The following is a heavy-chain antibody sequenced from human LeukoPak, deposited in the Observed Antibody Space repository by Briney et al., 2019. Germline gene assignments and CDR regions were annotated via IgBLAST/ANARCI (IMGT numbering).Heavy chain of an antibody. CDR2: ISAYNGNT. D-gene: IGHD4-17*01. Sequence: ASVKVSCKASGYTFTSYGISWVRQAPGQGLEWMGWISAYNGNTNYAQKLQGRVTMTTDTSTSTAYMELRSLRSDDTAVYYCARDLEITTVTTGPGYWGQGTLVTVSS. CDR1: GYTFTSYG. V-gene: IGHV1-18*04. CDR3: ARDLEITTVTTGPGY. J-gene: IGHJ4*02.